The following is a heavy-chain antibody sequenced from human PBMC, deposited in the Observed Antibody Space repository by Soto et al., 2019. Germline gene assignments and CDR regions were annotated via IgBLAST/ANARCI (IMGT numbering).Heavy chain of an antibody. CDR2: INLNNGGT. Sequence: QVQLVQSGAEVKKPGASVKVSCKASGYTFTGYYMHWVRQAPGQGLEWMGWINLNNGGTNHAQKFQGWVTMTRDTSISTAYMELSRLTSDDTAVYYCAREGRRGACSGGSCYLKAFDIWGQGTMVTVSS. V-gene: IGHV1-2*04. D-gene: IGHD2-15*01. J-gene: IGHJ3*02. CDR3: AREGRRGACSGGSCYLKAFDI. CDR1: GYTFTGYY.